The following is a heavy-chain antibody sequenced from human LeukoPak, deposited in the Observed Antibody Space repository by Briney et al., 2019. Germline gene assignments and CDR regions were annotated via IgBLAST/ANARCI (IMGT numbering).Heavy chain of an antibody. V-gene: IGHV6-1*01. Sequence: SQTLSLTCAISGDIVSSSSAAWNWIRQSPSRGLGWLGRTYHRSKWFSTYAVSVKSRITINPDTSKNQFPLQLNSVTPEDTAVYYCARTDSGYIDSWGPGTLVTVSS. CDR3: ARTDSGYIDS. D-gene: IGHD3-10*01. CDR2: TYHRSKWFS. CDR1: GDIVSSSSAA. J-gene: IGHJ4*02.